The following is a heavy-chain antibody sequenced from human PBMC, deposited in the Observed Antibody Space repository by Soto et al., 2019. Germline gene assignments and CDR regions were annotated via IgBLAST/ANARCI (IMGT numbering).Heavy chain of an antibody. V-gene: IGHV5-51*01. Sequence: PGESLKISCKGSGYRFTNYWIGWVRQMPGKGLEWMGIIYPGDSETRYSPSFQGQVTISADKSISTAYLQWSSLKASDTAMYYCARTAAAGKYYYAMGVWGQGTTVTVSS. CDR2: IYPGDSET. CDR3: ARTAAAGKYYYAMGV. CDR1: GYRFTNYW. J-gene: IGHJ6*02. D-gene: IGHD6-13*01.